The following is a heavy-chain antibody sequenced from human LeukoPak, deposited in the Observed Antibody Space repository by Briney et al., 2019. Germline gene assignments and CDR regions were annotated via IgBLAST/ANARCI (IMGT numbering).Heavy chain of an antibody. CDR2: ISGNGGST. J-gene: IGHJ3*02. CDR3: EGWSVDAALDI. D-gene: IGHD2-15*01. V-gene: IGHV3-23*01. Sequence: GGSLRLSCAASGFTFSTYGMSWVRQAPGKGLEWVSAISGNGGSTYYADSVKGRFTISRDNSKNTLSLQMNSLRAEDTAVYYCEGWSVDAALDIWGRGTMVTVSS. CDR1: GFTFSTYG.